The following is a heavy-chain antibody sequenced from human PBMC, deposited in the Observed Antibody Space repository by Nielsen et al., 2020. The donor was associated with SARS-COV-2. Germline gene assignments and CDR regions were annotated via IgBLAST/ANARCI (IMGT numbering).Heavy chain of an antibody. CDR3: AHIHYDPYYMDV. V-gene: IGHV1-2*04. J-gene: IGHJ6*03. CDR2: INPNSGDT. D-gene: IGHD4-17*01. Sequence: ASVKVSCKASGYTFTDYYMHWVRQAPGQGLEWMGWINPNSGDTNHAQNFQGWVTMTRDTSISTAYMELSSLRSEDTAVYYCAHIHYDPYYMDVWGKGTTVTVSS. CDR1: GYTFTDYY.